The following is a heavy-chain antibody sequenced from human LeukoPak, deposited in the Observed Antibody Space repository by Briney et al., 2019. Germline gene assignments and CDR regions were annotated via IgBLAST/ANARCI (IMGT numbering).Heavy chain of an antibody. D-gene: IGHD1-26*01. Sequence: GGSLRLSCAASGFTFSSYAMSWVRQAPGKGLEWVSAISGSGGSTYYADSVKGRFTISRDNSKNTLYLQMNSLRAEDTAVYYCAKTHSGSYFSFYFGYWGQGTLVTVSS. J-gene: IGHJ4*02. V-gene: IGHV3-23*01. CDR3: AKTHSGSYFSFYFGY. CDR1: GFTFSSYA. CDR2: ISGSGGST.